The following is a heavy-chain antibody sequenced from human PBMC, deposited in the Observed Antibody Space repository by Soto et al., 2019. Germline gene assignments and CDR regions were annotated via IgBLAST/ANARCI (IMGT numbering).Heavy chain of an antibody. CDR2: VVPILGNP. V-gene: IGHV1-69*13. Sequence: SVKVSCKSSGDSFKTYSLSWVRQAPGQGLEWMGGVVPILGNPMYAQKFQDRVTITADESTSTVFMELASLISDDTAVYYCARDLGGQIVDYWG. CDR1: GDSFKTYS. CDR3: ARDLGGQIVDY. D-gene: IGHD1-26*01. J-gene: IGHJ4*01.